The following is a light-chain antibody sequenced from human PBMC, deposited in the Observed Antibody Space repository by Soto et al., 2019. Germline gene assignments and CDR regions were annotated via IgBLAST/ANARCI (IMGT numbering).Light chain of an antibody. CDR3: QQYGSSYT. V-gene: IGKV3-20*01. CDR2: GAS. CDR1: QSVSSSY. Sequence: EIVLTQSPGTLSLSPGERATLSCRASQSVSSSYLAWYQQKPGQAPRLLIYGASSRATGIPDRFSGSGSGTDFTLTISRLDPEDFAGYYCQQYGSSYTFGQGTTREI. J-gene: IGKJ2*01.